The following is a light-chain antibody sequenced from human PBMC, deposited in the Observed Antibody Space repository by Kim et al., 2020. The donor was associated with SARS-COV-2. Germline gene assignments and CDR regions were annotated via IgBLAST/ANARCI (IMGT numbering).Light chain of an antibody. V-gene: IGLV2-8*01. CDR1: SSDIGGYNY. Sequence: GQSVTISCTGTSSDIGGYNYVSWYQQYPGKAPKLMIYEVTKRPSGVPDRVSGSKNGNTASLTVSGLQAEDEADYYCCSYAGSNKLVFGGGTQLTVL. CDR2: EVT. J-gene: IGLJ2*01. CDR3: CSYAGSNKLV.